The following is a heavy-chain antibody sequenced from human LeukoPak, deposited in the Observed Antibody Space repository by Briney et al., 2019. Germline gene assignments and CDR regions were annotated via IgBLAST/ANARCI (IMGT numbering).Heavy chain of an antibody. CDR1: GGSISSGSYY. D-gene: IGHD1-26*01. V-gene: IGHV4-61*02. CDR2: IYTSGST. J-gene: IGHJ3*02. Sequence: SQTLSLTCTVSGGSISSGSYYWSWIRQPAGKGLEWIGRIYTSGSTNYNPSLKSRVTISVDTSNNQFSLNLRSVTAADTAVYYCATTTSGGDAFDIWGQGTMVTVSS. CDR3: ATTTSGGDAFDI.